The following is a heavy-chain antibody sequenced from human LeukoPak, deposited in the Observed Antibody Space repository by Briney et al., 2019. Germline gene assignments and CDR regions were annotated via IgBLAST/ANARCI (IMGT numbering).Heavy chain of an antibody. CDR1: GFTFSSYG. D-gene: IGHD3-9*01. CDR2: ISYDGSNK. CDR3: ANAYYDILTGYYRW. V-gene: IGHV3-30*18. J-gene: IGHJ4*02. Sequence: GGSLRLSCAAFGFTFSSYGMHWVRQAPGKGLEWVAVISYDGSNKYYADSVKGRFTISRDNSKNTLYLQMNSLRAEDTAVYYCANAYYDILTGYYRWWGQGTLVTVSS.